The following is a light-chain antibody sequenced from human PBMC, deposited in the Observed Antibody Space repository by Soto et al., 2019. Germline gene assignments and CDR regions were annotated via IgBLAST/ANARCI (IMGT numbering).Light chain of an antibody. CDR2: EDN. Sequence: NFMLTQPHSVSESPGKTVTISCTRSSGSIASNYVQWYQQRPSSAPTTVIYEDNQRTSGVPDRFSGSIDSSSNSASLTISGLKTEDEADYYCQSYDSSINWVFGGGTKVTVL. CDR3: QSYDSSINWV. CDR1: SGSIASNY. V-gene: IGLV6-57*03. J-gene: IGLJ3*02.